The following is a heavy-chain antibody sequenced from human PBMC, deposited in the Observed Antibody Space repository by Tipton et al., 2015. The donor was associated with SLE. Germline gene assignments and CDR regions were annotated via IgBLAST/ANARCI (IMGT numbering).Heavy chain of an antibody. Sequence: QLVQSGAEVRKPGASVKVSCKTSGYIFTTHDINWVRQASGQGLEWMGWVNPYTGNTDYAQKVQGRVTMTTDTSRSTAYLDLRSLRPDDTAVYYCAERYDTFEIWGQGTMVSVSS. J-gene: IGHJ3*02. V-gene: IGHV1-8*01. CDR3: AERYDTFEI. CDR1: GYIFTTHD. D-gene: IGHD1-1*01. CDR2: VNPYTGNT.